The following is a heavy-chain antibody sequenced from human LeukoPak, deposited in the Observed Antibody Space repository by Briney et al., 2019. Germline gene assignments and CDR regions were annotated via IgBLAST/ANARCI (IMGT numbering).Heavy chain of an antibody. J-gene: IGHJ4*02. Sequence: ASVKVSCKASGYTFTGYYMHWVRQAPGQGLEWMGWINPNSGGTNYAQKFQGRVTMTRDTSISPAYMELSRLRSDDTAVYYCARTTYYDSSGYYYVQFDYWGQGTLVTVSS. CDR1: GYTFTGYY. CDR2: INPNSGGT. D-gene: IGHD3-22*01. V-gene: IGHV1-2*02. CDR3: ARTTYYDSSGYYYVQFDY.